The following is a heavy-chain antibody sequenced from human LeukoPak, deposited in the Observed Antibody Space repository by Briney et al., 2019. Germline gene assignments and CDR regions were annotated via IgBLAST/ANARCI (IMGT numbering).Heavy chain of an antibody. D-gene: IGHD6-13*01. CDR3: ARGGYSSLGY. Sequence: GGSLRLSCAASGFTFINYWMSWVRQAPGKGLEWVSVIYSGGSTYYADSVKGRFTISRDNSKNTLYLQMNSLRAEDTAVYYCARGGYSSLGYWGQGTLVTVSS. CDR1: GFTFINYW. V-gene: IGHV3-66*01. J-gene: IGHJ4*02. CDR2: IYSGGST.